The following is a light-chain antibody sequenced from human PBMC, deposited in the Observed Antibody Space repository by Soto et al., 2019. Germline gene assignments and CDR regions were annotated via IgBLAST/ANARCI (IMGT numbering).Light chain of an antibody. V-gene: IGKV3-20*01. CDR2: GAS. Sequence: EIVLTQSPGTLSLSPGERATLSCRASQSISSNFLAWYQQKPGQAPRLLIDGASGRATGIPDRFSGSGSGTDFTLTISRLQPEDFATYYCQQYDTYPLTFGGGTKVEIK. CDR1: QSISSNF. J-gene: IGKJ4*01. CDR3: QQYDTYPLT.